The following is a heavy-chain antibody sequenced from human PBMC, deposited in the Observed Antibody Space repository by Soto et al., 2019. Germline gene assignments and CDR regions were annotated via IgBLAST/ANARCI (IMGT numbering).Heavy chain of an antibody. CDR3: ARGRKTIFGVVISGLYWYFDL. J-gene: IGHJ2*01. CDR2: INHSGST. Sequence: QVQLQQWGAGLLKPSETLSLTCAVYGGSFSGYYWSWIRQPPGKGLEWIGEINHSGSTSYNPSLKSRVTISVDTSKNQFSLKLSSVTAADTAVYYCARGRKTIFGVVISGLYWYFDLWGRGTLVTVSS. V-gene: IGHV4-34*01. CDR1: GGSFSGYY. D-gene: IGHD3-3*01.